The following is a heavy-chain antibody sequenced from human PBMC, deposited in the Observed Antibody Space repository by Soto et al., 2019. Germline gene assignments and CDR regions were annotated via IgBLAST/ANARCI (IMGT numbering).Heavy chain of an antibody. V-gene: IGHV3-33*01. CDR3: VRGDNWNDEASDY. CDR2: IWSDGNNR. Sequence: QVQLVESGGGVVQPGRSLRLSCAASGFMFSNHGMHWVRQAPGKGLEWVAVIWSDGNNRYYADSVKGRFTISRDNSKNTLYLQMHSLRAEDRAVYYCVRGDNWNDEASDYWGQGTLVTVSS. J-gene: IGHJ4*02. D-gene: IGHD1-1*01. CDR1: GFMFSNHG.